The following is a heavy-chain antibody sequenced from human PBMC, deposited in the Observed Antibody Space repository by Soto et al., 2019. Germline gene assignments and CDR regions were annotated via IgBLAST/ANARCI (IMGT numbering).Heavy chain of an antibody. CDR3: ARVDYDFWSGSPTLFDY. D-gene: IGHD3-3*01. V-gene: IGHV3-74*01. CDR1: GFTFSSYW. CDR2: INSDGSST. Sequence: GGSLRLSCAASGFTFSSYWMHWVRQAPGKGLVWVSRINSDGSSTSYADSVKGRFTISRDNAKNTLYLQMNSLRAEDTAVYYCARVDYDFWSGSPTLFDYWGQGTLVNVSS. J-gene: IGHJ4*02.